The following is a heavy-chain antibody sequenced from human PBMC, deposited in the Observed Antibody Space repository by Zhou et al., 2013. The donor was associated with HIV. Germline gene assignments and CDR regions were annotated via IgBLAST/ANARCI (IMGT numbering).Heavy chain of an antibody. CDR2: IIPIFGTA. Sequence: QVQLVQSGAEVKKPGSSVKVSCKASGGTFSSYAISWVRQAPGQGLEWMGGIIPIFGTANYAQKFQGRVTITTDESTSTAYMELSSLRSEDTAVYYCAREACSSTSCYNWFDPGAREPWSPSPQ. D-gene: IGHD2-2*01. V-gene: IGHV1-69*05. J-gene: IGHJ5*02. CDR1: GGTFSSYA. CDR3: AREACSSTSCYNWFDP.